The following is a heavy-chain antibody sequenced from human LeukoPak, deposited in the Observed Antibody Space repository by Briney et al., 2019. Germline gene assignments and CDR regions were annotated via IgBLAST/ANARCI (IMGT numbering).Heavy chain of an antibody. J-gene: IGHJ3*01. CDR2: ISSTRPTI. V-gene: IGHV3-48*01. D-gene: IGHD3-10*01. CDR1: GFSFSSYN. Sequence: GGSLRLSCAASGFSFSSYNMNWVRQAPGKGLEWISYISSTRPTIYYADSVKGRFTISRDDAKSSLYLQMNSLRVEDTAVYYCAKGVTYGGAAFDVWGQGTMVTVSS. CDR3: AKGVTYGGAAFDV.